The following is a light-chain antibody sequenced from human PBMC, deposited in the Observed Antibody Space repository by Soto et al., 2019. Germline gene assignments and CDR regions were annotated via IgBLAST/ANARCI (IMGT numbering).Light chain of an antibody. J-gene: IGLJ3*02. CDR1: SSDVGDYKS. V-gene: IGLV2-14*01. CDR3: QSYDSSFVM. CDR2: EVS. Sequence: QSVLTQPASVSGSPGQSIAISCSGTSSDVGDYKSVSWYQHHPGKVPKLVIFEVSNRPSGVSNRFSGSTDGSSNSASLTISGLQTEDEADYYCQSYDSSFVMFGGGTKVTVL.